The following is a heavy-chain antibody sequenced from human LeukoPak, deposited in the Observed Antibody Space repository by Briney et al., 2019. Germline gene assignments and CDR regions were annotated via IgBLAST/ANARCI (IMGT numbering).Heavy chain of an antibody. J-gene: IGHJ5*02. CDR1: GFTFSDYY. CDR2: ISSSGSTI. Sequence: GGSLRLSCAASGFTFSDYYMSWIRQAPGKGLEWVSYISSSGSTIYYADSVKGRFTISRDNAKNSLYLQMNSLRAEDTAVYYCARERYQGETYWFDPWGQGTLVTVSS. D-gene: IGHD1-14*01. V-gene: IGHV3-11*04. CDR3: ARERYQGETYWFDP.